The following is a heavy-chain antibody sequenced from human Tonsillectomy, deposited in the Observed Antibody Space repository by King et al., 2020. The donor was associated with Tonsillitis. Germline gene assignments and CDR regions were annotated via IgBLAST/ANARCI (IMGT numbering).Heavy chain of an antibody. V-gene: IGHV3-33*08. CDR3: ARFPGGTYYFQE. CDR1: GFTFGNYG. Sequence: VQLVESGGGVVQPGRSLTLSCAASGFTFGNYGMHWARQAPDKGLEGVALIWYDGRNTSYADSVKGRFRISRDNSKNTLFLQMNSLRAEDTAVYYCARFPGGTYYFQEWGQGTLVTVSS. CDR2: IWYDGRNT. J-gene: IGHJ1*01. D-gene: IGHD1-26*01.